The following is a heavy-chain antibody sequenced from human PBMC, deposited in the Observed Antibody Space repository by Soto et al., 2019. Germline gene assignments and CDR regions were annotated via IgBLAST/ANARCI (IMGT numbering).Heavy chain of an antibody. D-gene: IGHD2-8*02. V-gene: IGHV3-23*01. CDR1: GFTFSNYF. CDR2: ISSRDGRT. J-gene: IGHJ6*02. CDR3: AKDLHWYGMDV. Sequence: EVQLLESGGGLVQPGGSLRLSCVASGFTFSNYFMNWVRQAPGKGLQWVSDISSRDGRTHYTDSVRGRFTISRDNSKNTLYRQMNSLRAEDTAVYYCAKDLHWYGMDVWGQGTTVTVSS.